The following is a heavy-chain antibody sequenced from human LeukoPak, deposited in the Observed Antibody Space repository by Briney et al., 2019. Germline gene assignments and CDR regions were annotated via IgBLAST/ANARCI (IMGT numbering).Heavy chain of an antibody. V-gene: IGHV3-15*01. D-gene: IGHD1-20*01. J-gene: IGHJ4*02. CDR3: TTRLTGVDY. Sequence: GGSLRLSCAASGFTFSNGLMSWVRQAAGKGLGWVGCIKSKTDGGTTDYAAPVKGRFTISRDDSKNTVYLQMNSLKTEDTAVYYCTTRLTGVDYWGQGTLVTVSS. CDR1: GFTFSNGL. CDR2: IKSKTDGGTT.